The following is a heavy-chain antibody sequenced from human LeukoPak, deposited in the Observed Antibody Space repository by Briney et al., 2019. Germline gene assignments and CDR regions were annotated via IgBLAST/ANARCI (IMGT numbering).Heavy chain of an antibody. D-gene: IGHD3-22*01. CDR1: GGSISHHY. Sequence: SETLSLTCTVSGGSISHHYWSWIRQSPGRGLEWIGYIYYSGSTDYIPSLKSRATISVDTSKNQFSLNLSSVTAADTAVYYCARDYYDSNGYYYGWYHWGRGPLLSIS. CDR2: IYYSGST. V-gene: IGHV4-59*11. CDR3: ARDYYDSNGYYYGWYH. J-gene: IGHJ5*02.